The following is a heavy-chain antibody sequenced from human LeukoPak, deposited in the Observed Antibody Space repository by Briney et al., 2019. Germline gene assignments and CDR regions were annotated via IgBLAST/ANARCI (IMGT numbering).Heavy chain of an antibody. D-gene: IGHD3-22*01. CDR1: GGSISSSSYY. Sequence: PSETLSLTCTVSGGSISSSSYYWSWIRQPPGKGLEWIGEINHSGSTNYNPSLKSRVTISVDTSKNQFSLKLSSVTAADTAVYYCARGLWGYYDSSGYTPGPLFGYWGQGTLVTVSS. V-gene: IGHV4-39*07. CDR2: INHSGST. CDR3: ARGLWGYYDSSGYTPGPLFGY. J-gene: IGHJ4*02.